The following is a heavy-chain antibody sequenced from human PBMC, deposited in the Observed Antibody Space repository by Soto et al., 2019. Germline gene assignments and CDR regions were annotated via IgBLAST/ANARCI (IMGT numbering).Heavy chain of an antibody. CDR3: EKGSRGRCIGATCYPFES. J-gene: IGHJ4*02. Sequence: EVLLLDSGGHLVQPGGSLRLSCEASGFTFSSYAMNWVRQAPGERLELVASLIDAGTDTYYADSVKGRFTISRDNSRSTVYLQICSLRDEDTAIYYWEKGSRGRCIGATCYPFESWRQGTLVIV. D-gene: IGHD2-15*01. V-gene: IGHV3-23*01. CDR2: LIDAGTDT. CDR1: GFTFSSYA.